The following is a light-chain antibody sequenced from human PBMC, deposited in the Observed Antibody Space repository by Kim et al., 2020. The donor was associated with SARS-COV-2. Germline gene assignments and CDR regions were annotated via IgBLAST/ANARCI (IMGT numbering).Light chain of an antibody. J-gene: IGLJ2*01. CDR2: YDS. CDR1: KIGSKS. Sequence: SYELTQPPSVSVAPGKTARITCGGNKIGSKSVHWYQQKPGQAPVLVIYYDSDRPSGIPERFSGSNSGNTATLTISRVEAGDEADYYCQVWESSSDHVVFGGGTQLTVL. CDR3: QVWESSSDHVV. V-gene: IGLV3-21*01.